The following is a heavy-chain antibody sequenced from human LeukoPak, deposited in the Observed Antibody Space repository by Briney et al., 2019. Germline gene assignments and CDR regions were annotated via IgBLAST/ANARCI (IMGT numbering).Heavy chain of an antibody. D-gene: IGHD3-3*01. J-gene: IGHJ3*02. CDR3: ARDFRGLNALIYGVNDAFDI. Sequence: ASVKVSCKASGYTFTSYGISWVRQAPGQGLEWMGWISAYNGNTNYAQKLQGRVTMTTDTSTSTAYMELRSLRSDDTAVYYCARDFRGLNALIYGVNDAFDIWGQGTMVTVSS. V-gene: IGHV1-18*01. CDR2: ISAYNGNT. CDR1: GYTFTSYG.